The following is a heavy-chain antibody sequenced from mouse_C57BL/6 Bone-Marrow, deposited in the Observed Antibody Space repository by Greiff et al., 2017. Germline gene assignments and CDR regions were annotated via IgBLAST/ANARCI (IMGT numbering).Heavy chain of an antibody. D-gene: IGHD3-1*01. CDR2: IYPGSGST. V-gene: IGHV1-18*01. CDR3: ARWATPYWYFDV. Sequence: VQLQQSGPELVKPGASVKIPCKASGYTFTDYNMDWVKQSHGKSLEWIGDIYPGSGSTNYNEKFKSKATLTVDTSSSTAYMQLSSLTSEDSAVYYCARWATPYWYFDVWGTGTTVTVSS. CDR1: GYTFTDYN. J-gene: IGHJ1*03.